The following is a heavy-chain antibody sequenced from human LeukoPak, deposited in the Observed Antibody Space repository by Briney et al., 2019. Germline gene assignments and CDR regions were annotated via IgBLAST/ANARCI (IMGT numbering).Heavy chain of an antibody. CDR2: FDPEDGET. Sequence: ASVKVSCKVSGYTLTELSMHWVRQAPGKGLEWMGGFDPEDGETIYAQKFQGRVTMTEDTSTDTAHMELSSLRSEDTAVYYCATFIAAAGRRYYFDYWGQGTLVTVSS. D-gene: IGHD6-13*01. V-gene: IGHV1-24*01. CDR1: GYTLTELS. J-gene: IGHJ4*02. CDR3: ATFIAAAGRRYYFDY.